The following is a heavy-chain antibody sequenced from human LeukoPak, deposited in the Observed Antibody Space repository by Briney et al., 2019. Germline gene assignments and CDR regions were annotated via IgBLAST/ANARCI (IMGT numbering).Heavy chain of an antibody. Sequence: GGSLRLSCAASGFTFSSYSMNWVRQAPGKGLEWVGYISGSSSPIYYADSVKGRFTISRDNAKNSLYLQMNSLRDEDTAVYFCARDHYSRNDYWGQGTLVTVSS. CDR2: ISGSSSPI. D-gene: IGHD1-26*01. V-gene: IGHV3-48*02. J-gene: IGHJ4*02. CDR3: ARDHYSRNDY. CDR1: GFTFSSYS.